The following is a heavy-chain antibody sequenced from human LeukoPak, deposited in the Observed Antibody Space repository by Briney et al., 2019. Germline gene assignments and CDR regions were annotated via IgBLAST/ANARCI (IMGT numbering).Heavy chain of an antibody. CDR3: ANRVCAPDYYGMDV. CDR1: GGSFSGYY. D-gene: IGHD5/OR15-5a*01. V-gene: IGHV4-34*01. CDR2: INHSGST. Sequence: SETLSLTCAVPGGSFSGYYWSWLRQPPGKGLEWIGEINHSGSTNYNPSLKSRVTISVDTSKNQFSLKLSSVTAADTAVYYCANRVCAPDYYGMDVWGQGTTVTVSS. J-gene: IGHJ6*02.